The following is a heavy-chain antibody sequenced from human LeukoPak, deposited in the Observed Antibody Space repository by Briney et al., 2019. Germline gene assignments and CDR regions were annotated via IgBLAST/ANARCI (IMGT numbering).Heavy chain of an antibody. CDR2: IYYSGST. V-gene: IGHV4-61*01. D-gene: IGHD3-10*01. CDR3: ARGDYYGSGSYPYYFDY. CDR1: GGSISFASYY. J-gene: IGHJ4*02. Sequence: SETLSLACTVSGGSISFASYYWIWIRQPPGKGLEWIGYIYYSGSTSYNSSLKSRVIISSDPSRNELSLKLSSVTAADTAVYYCARGDYYGSGSYPYYFDYWGQGTLVTVSS.